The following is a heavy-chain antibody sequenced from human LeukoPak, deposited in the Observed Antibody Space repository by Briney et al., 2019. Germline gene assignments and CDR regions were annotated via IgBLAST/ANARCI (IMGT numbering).Heavy chain of an antibody. Sequence: SETLSLTCTVSGYSISSGYYWGWIRQPPGKGLEWIGSIHYSSRIYYNPSLKSRLTISPDTSKNQFSLKLTSVTAADTAVYYCTREVRSAWASFAPWGQGTLVIVSS. D-gene: IGHD1-26*01. CDR2: IHYSSRI. CDR1: GYSISSGYY. J-gene: IGHJ5*02. V-gene: IGHV4-38-2*02. CDR3: TREVRSAWASFAP.